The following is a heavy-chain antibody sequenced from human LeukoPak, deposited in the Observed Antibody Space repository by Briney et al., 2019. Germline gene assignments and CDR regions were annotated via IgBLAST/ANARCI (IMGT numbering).Heavy chain of an antibody. J-gene: IGHJ6*02. CDR1: GGSISITTYY. V-gene: IGHV4-39*01. Sequence: SETLSLTCTVSGGSISITTYYWGWIRQPPGKGLEWIGTIYFSGSTYYNPSLKRRVTISVDTSKNQFSLTMISVTAADTAVYYCANLGYYNYGMDVWGQGTTVTVSS. CDR3: ANLGYYNYGMDV. CDR2: IYFSGST.